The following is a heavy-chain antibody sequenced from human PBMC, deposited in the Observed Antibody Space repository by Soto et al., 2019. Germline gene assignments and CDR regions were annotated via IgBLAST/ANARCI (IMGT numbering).Heavy chain of an antibody. D-gene: IGHD6-6*01. CDR2: IKQDGSEK. Sequence: GGSLRLSCAASGFTFSSYWMGWVRQAPGKGLEWVANIKQDGSEKYYVDSVKGRFTISRDNAKNSLYLQMNSLRAEDTAVYYCARDKWSSSRRGYYYYGMDVWGQGTTVTVSS. J-gene: IGHJ6*02. V-gene: IGHV3-7*03. CDR3: ARDKWSSSRRGYYYYGMDV. CDR1: GFTFSSYW.